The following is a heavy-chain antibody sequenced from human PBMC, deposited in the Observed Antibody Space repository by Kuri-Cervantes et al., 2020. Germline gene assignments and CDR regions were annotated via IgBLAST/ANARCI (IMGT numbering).Heavy chain of an antibody. J-gene: IGHJ6*03. V-gene: IGHV3-74*01. D-gene: IGHD3-16*01. CDR1: GFTFSSYW. CDR3: ARGVGSPPYYYYMDV. CDR2: IKTDGSII. Sequence: ETLSLTCAASGFTFSSYWMHWVRQAPGKGLVWVSRIKTDGSIINYADSVKGRFTVSRDNAKNTLYLQMNSLRAEDTAVYYCARGVGSPPYYYYMDVWGKGTTVTVSS.